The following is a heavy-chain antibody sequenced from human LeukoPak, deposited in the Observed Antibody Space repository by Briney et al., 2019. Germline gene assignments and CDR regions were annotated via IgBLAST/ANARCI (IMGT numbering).Heavy chain of an antibody. Sequence: GGSLRLSCAASGFTLSSYWVHWVRQPPGKGLMWLSRTNEDGSYADYADSVKGRFTVSRDNAKNTVYLQMNSLRTEDTAVYFCGRINYNGDYWGRGTLVTVSS. D-gene: IGHD3-10*01. V-gene: IGHV3-74*01. CDR2: TNEDGSYA. J-gene: IGHJ4*02. CDR3: GRINYNGDY. CDR1: GFTLSSYW.